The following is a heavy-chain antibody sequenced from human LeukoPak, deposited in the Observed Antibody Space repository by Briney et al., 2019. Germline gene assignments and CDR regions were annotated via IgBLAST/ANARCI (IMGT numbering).Heavy chain of an antibody. V-gene: IGHV3-74*01. D-gene: IGHD1-26*01. CDR1: EFTFSTYW. CDR3: AREWDLPGAYYMDV. CDR2: ISRDGSNT. J-gene: IGHJ6*03. Sequence: GGSLRLSCAASEFTFSTYWMHWVRQAPGKGLVWVSRISRDGSNTFYADSVKGRFTISRDNAKNTLYLQMNSLRGDDAAVYYCAREWDLPGAYYMDVWGKGTTVTVSS.